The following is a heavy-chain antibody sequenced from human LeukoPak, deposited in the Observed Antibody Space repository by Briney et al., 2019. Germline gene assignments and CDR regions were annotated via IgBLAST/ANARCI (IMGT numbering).Heavy chain of an antibody. V-gene: IGHV4-61*02. J-gene: IGHJ6*03. Sequence: SETLSLTCTVSGGSISSGSYYWSWVRQPAGKGLEWIVRIYTSGTTNYNPSLKSRVTISVDTTTNQFSLKLRSVTAADTALYICVCSGWYIAVNYNYYMDVWVNGTTVTICS. CDR3: VCSGWYIAVNYNYYMDV. D-gene: IGHD6-19*01. CDR1: GGSISSGSYY. CDR2: IYTSGTT.